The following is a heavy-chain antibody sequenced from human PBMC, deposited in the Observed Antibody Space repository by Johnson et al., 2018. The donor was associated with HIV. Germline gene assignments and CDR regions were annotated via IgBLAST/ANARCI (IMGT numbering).Heavy chain of an antibody. D-gene: IGHD5-18*01. CDR1: RFTFSSND. V-gene: IGHV3-13*01. CDR3: ARAYTYGAFDI. CDR2: IGPGGDT. J-gene: IGHJ3*02. Sequence: VRLVEYGGGLIQPGGSLRLSCAASRFTFSSNDMHWVRQATGKGLEWVSTIGPGGDTYYPGSVKGRFTISREHAKNSLYLQMNSLRVGDTAVYDCARAYTYGAFDIWGQGTMVTVSS.